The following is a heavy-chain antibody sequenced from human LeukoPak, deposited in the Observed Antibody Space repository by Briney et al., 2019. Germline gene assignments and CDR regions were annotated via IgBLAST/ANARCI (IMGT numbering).Heavy chain of an antibody. CDR3: AKGIAAADLDY. CDR2: ISAYNGNT. J-gene: IGHJ4*02. D-gene: IGHD6-13*01. Sequence: ALVKVSCKASGYTFTSYGISWVRQAPGQGLEWMGWISAYNGNTNYAQKLQGRVTMTTDTSTSTAFMELRSLRSDDTAVYYCAKGIAAADLDYWGQGTLVTVPS. V-gene: IGHV1-18*01. CDR1: GYTFTSYG.